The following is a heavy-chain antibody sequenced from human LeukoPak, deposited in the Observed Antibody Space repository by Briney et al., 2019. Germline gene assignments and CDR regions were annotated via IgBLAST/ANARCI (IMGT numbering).Heavy chain of an antibody. CDR3: ARYGSGSYWYFDL. CDR2: ISSSSTYT. CDR1: GFTVSSNP. Sequence: GGSLRLSCVASGFTVSSNPMSWVRQAPGKGLEWVSYISSSSTYTKYADSVKGRFAISRDNAKNSLYLQMDSLRAEDTAVYYCARYGSGSYWYFDLWGRGTQVTVSS. J-gene: IGHJ2*01. D-gene: IGHD3-10*01. V-gene: IGHV3-11*03.